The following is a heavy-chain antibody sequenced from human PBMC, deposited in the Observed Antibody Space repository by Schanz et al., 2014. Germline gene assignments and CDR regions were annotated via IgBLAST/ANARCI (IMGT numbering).Heavy chain of an antibody. CDR3: AKDPYGMDV. Sequence: VQLLESGGDLVQPGGSLRLSCVVSGFTFRGYAMSWVRQAPGKGLQWVSTISNGGGGYISYADFVKGRFTISRDNSKNTPYLQMNSLRAEDTAVYYCAKDPYGMDVWGQGTTVTVSS. CDR1: GFTFRGYA. V-gene: IGHV3-23*01. CDR2: ISNGGGGYI. J-gene: IGHJ6*02.